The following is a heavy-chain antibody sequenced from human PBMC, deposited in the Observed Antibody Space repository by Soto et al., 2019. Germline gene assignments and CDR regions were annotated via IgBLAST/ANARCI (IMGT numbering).Heavy chain of an antibody. J-gene: IGHJ6*02. CDR3: SRSVGYCSSTSCYHYYYCMDV. V-gene: IGHV4-4*07. CDR2: IYTSGST. CDR1: GGSISSYY. D-gene: IGHD2-2*01. Sequence: PSETLSLTCTVSGGSISSYYWCWIRQPAGKGLEWIGRIYTSGSTNYNPSLTSRVTMSVATSKNQFSLKLSSVTAADTAVYYWSRSVGYCSSTSCYHYYYCMDVWGQGTTVTVSS.